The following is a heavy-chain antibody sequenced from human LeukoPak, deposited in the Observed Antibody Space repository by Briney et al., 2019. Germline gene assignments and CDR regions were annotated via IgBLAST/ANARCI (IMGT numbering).Heavy chain of an antibody. J-gene: IGHJ4*02. V-gene: IGHV4-34*01. CDR3: ATYYDSSGYYYFDY. Sequence: SETLSLTCTVSGGSISSYYWSWIRQSPGKGLEWIGEINHSGSANYNPSLKSRVTISDDTSKNQFSLRLRSVTAADTALYYCATYYDSSGYYYFDYWGQGSLVTVSS. CDR1: GGSISSYY. D-gene: IGHD3-22*01. CDR2: INHSGSA.